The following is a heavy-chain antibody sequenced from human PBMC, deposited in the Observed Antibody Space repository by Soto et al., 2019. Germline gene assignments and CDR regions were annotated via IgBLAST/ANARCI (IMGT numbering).Heavy chain of an antibody. D-gene: IGHD6-19*01. V-gene: IGHV1-69*12. CDR1: GGTFSSYA. J-gene: IGHJ6*02. CDR2: IIPIFGTA. CDR3: ASSVAEYYYYGMDV. Sequence: QVQLVQSGAEVKKPGSSVKVSCKASGGTFSSYAISWVRQAPGQGLEWMGGIIPIFGTANYAQKFQGRVTITADESTSRADRELSSLRSEDTAVYYCASSVAEYYYYGMDVWGQGTTVTVSS.